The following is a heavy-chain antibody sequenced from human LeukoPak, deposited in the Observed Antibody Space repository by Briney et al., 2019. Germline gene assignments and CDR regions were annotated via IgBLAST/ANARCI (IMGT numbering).Heavy chain of an antibody. Sequence: PSQTLSLTCTVSGGSISSGGYYWSWIRQPPGKGLEWIGSIYYSGSTYYNPSLKSRVTISVDTSKNQFSLKLSSVTAADTAVYYCARMVRGPYYSFDIWGQGTMVTVSS. CDR2: IYYSGST. J-gene: IGHJ3*02. CDR3: ARMVRGPYYSFDI. CDR1: GGSISSGGYY. V-gene: IGHV4-39*01. D-gene: IGHD3-10*01.